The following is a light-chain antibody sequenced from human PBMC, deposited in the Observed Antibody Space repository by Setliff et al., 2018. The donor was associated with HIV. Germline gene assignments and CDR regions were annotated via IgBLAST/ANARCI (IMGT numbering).Light chain of an antibody. CDR1: SNDVGGHNL. CDR2: NVN. CDR3: CSYSRSSVPYV. V-gene: IGLV2-23*02. Sequence: QPVLAQVASVSGSLGQSITISCTGTSNDVGGHNLVSWFRVDPGKAPKLIIFNVNLWASGVSHRFSASKSGNTASLTISGLQSEDEADYYCCSYSRSSVPYVFGSGTKVTVL. J-gene: IGLJ1*01.